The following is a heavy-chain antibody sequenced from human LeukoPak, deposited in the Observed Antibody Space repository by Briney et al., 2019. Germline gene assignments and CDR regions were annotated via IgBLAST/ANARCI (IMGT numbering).Heavy chain of an antibody. CDR1: GYTFTGYY. Sequence: GASVKVSCKASGYTFTGYYMHWVRQATGQGLEWMGWINPNSGNTGYAQKFQGRVTITRNTPINTAYMELSSLRSEDTAVYYCARTPPGGDVDHWGQGTLVTVSS. CDR2: INPNSGNT. J-gene: IGHJ4*02. D-gene: IGHD3-16*01. V-gene: IGHV1-8*03. CDR3: ARTPPGGDVDH.